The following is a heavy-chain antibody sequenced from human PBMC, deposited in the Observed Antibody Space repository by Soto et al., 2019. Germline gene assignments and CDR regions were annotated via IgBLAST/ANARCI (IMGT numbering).Heavy chain of an antibody. V-gene: IGHV3-48*03. Sequence: GSLRLSCAASRFTFSAYEMHWFRQAPGKGLEWVSYISTSGSTVYYADSVKGRFTVSRDNAKNSLYLQMNSLRAEDTAVYYCARDFFSSSSYFDYWGQGTLVTVSS. J-gene: IGHJ4*02. CDR3: ARDFFSSSSYFDY. CDR2: ISTSGSTV. D-gene: IGHD6-6*01. CDR1: RFTFSAYE.